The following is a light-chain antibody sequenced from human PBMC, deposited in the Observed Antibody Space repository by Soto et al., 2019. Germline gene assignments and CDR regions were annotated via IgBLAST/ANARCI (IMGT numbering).Light chain of an antibody. V-gene: IGKV2-28*01. Sequence: DIVMTQSPLSLPVTPGEPASISCRSSQSLLHSNGYNYLDWYLQKPGQSPQLLIYLGSNRASGVPDRFSGSGAGTDFPLKSSRVEAEDVWVYYCMQALQPPWTFGQGKKVEI. CDR3: MQALQPPWT. J-gene: IGKJ1*01. CDR2: LGS. CDR1: QSLLHSNGYNY.